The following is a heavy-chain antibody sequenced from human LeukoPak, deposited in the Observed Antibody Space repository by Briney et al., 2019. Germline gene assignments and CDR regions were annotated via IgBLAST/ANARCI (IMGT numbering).Heavy chain of an antibody. J-gene: IGHJ3*02. D-gene: IGHD6-19*01. CDR1: GYTFTGYY. Sequence: VASVKVSCKASGYTFTGYYMHWVRQAPGQGLEWMGWINPNSGGTNYAQKFQGRVTMTRDTSISTAYMELSRLRSDDTAVYYCARDCKGVSSGYYRENTFDIWGQGTMVTVSS. V-gene: IGHV1-2*02. CDR3: ARDCKGVSSGYYRENTFDI. CDR2: INPNSGGT.